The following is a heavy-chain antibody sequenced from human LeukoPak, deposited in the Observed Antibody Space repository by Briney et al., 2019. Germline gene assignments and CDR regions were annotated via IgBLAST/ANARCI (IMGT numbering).Heavy chain of an antibody. CDR1: RFTFSSYA. Sequence: GGSLRLSCAASRFTFSSYAMSWVRQAPGKGLEWVSAISGSGGVTYYADSVKGRFTISRDNSNNTLYLQMNSLRAEDTAVYYCAKDPDCTSGVCYTFFDYWGQGTLVTVSS. J-gene: IGHJ4*02. CDR3: AKDPDCTSGVCYTFFDY. V-gene: IGHV3-23*01. CDR2: ISGSGGVT. D-gene: IGHD2-8*01.